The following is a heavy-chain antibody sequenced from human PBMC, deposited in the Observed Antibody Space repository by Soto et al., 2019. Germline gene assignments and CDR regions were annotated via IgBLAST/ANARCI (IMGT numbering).Heavy chain of an antibody. D-gene: IGHD3-9*01. J-gene: IGHJ4*02. CDR3: ARAPGLLRYFDWLLY. CDR2: IIPIFGTA. CDR1: GYTFTSYD. V-gene: IGHV1-69*01. Sequence: QVQLVQSGAEVKKPGASVKVSCKASGYTFTSYDINWVRQAPGQGLEWMGGIIPIFGTANYAQKFQGRVTITADESTSTAYMELSSLRSEDTAVYYCARAPGLLRYFDWLLYWGQGTLVTVSS.